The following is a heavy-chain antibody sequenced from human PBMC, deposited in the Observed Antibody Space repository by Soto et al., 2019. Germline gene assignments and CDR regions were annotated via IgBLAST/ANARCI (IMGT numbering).Heavy chain of an antibody. CDR1: GGIFSTYA. CDR2: IIPLFGTP. D-gene: IGHD6-19*01. V-gene: IGHV1-69*13. CDR3: ARVKYSSGWYGAFDI. Sequence: GASVKVSCKASGGIFSTYAISWLRQAPGQGLEWMGGIIPLFGTPNYAQRFQGRVTITADESTSTAYMELSSLRSEDTAVYYCARVKYSSGWYGAFDIWGQGTTVTVSS. J-gene: IGHJ3*02.